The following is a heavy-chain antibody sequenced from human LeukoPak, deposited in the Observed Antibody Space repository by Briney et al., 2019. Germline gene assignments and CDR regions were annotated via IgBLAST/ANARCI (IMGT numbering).Heavy chain of an antibody. CDR1: GGTFSSYA. Sequence: SVKVSCKASGGTFSSYAISWVRQAPGQGLEWTGGIIPIFGTANYAQKFQGRVTITADESTSTAYMELSSLRSEDTAVYYCARERGYCGGDCFDAFDIWGQGTMVTVSS. V-gene: IGHV1-69*13. CDR2: IIPIFGTA. J-gene: IGHJ3*02. CDR3: ARERGYCGGDCFDAFDI. D-gene: IGHD2-21*02.